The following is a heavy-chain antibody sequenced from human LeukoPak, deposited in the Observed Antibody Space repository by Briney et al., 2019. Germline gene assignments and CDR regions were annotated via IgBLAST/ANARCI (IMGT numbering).Heavy chain of an antibody. CDR2: IYYSGST. Sequence: SETLSLTCTVSGGSISSGSYYWSWIRQPPGKGLEWIGYIYYSGSTNYNPSLKSRVTISVDTSKNQFSLKLSSVTAADTAVYYCARAPRWYPDYWGQGTLVTVSS. CDR1: GGSISSGSYY. D-gene: IGHD2-15*01. V-gene: IGHV4-61*01. CDR3: ARAPRWYPDY. J-gene: IGHJ4*02.